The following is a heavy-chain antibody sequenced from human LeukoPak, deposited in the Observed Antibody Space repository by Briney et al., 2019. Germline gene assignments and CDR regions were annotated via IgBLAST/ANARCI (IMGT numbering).Heavy chain of an antibody. CDR2: IYNSGST. V-gene: IGHV4-59*08. Sequence: SETLSLTCTVSGGFSTSYYWTWIRQPPGKGLEWIGYIYNSGSTNYNPSLKSRVTISVDTSKNQFSLKVRSVTAADTAVYYCARHSPWSSSRPFDYWGQGTLVTVSS. CDR1: GGFSTSYY. CDR3: ARHSPWSSSRPFDY. J-gene: IGHJ4*02. D-gene: IGHD6-13*01.